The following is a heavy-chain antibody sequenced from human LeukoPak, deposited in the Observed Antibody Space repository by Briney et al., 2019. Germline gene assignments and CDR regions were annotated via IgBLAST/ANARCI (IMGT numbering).Heavy chain of an antibody. V-gene: IGHV3-49*04. CDR2: IRSKAYGGTT. D-gene: IGHD2-2*01. Sequence: PGGSLRLSCTASGFTFCDYAMSWVRQAPGKGLEWVGFIRSKAYGGTTEYAASVKGRFTNSRDDSKSIAYLQMNSLKTEDTAVYYCARDSNMDVWGKGTTVTISS. CDR1: GFTFCDYA. CDR3: ARDSNMDV. J-gene: IGHJ6*03.